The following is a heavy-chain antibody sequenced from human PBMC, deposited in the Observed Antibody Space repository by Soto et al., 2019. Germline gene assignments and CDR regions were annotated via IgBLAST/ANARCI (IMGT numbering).Heavy chain of an antibody. D-gene: IGHD6-19*01. CDR1: GVTFSSYS. CDR2: ISSSSSSI. V-gene: IGHV3-48*01. Sequence: EVQLVESGGGLVQPGGSLGPSLTASGVTFSSYSMVWVRPAPGKGLEWVSYISSSSSSIYYADSVKGRFSTSRDNAKNSTSLQMNSLRVEDTGVYYCARELGFDAVARMDVWGQGTTVTVSS. CDR3: ARELGFDAVARMDV. J-gene: IGHJ6*02.